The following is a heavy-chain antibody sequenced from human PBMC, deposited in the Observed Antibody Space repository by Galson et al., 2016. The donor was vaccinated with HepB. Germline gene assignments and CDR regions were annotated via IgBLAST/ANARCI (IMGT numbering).Heavy chain of an antibody. Sequence: SVKVSCKASGYTFSNFPIHWVRQAPGQRLEWMGWINGGNGDTKYSQKFQGRITITRDTSATTVYMELSSLTYEDTAIYYCARAPGRRTVRRKGLRLKEEGCESTPRNRFDSWGQGILVTVSS. D-gene: IGHD2-2*01. V-gene: IGHV1-3*01. CDR3: ARAPGRRTVRRKGLRLKEEGCESTPRNRFDS. J-gene: IGHJ5*01. CDR2: INGGNGDT. CDR1: GYTFSNFP.